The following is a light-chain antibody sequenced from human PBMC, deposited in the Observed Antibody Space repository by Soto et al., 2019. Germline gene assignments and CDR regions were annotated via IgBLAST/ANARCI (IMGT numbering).Light chain of an antibody. J-gene: IGLJ1*01. V-gene: IGLV1-40*01. CDR2: ANN. Sequence: HSVLTQPPSVSGAPVQRVTISSTGSSSNIWVGYDLHWYQQLPGTAPKLHINANNRRPAGVPDRFSGSKSGTSASLAITGLQVEDEANYYCQSYDKSTSTYVFGTGTKVTVL. CDR3: QSYDKSTSTYV. CDR1: SSNIWVGYD.